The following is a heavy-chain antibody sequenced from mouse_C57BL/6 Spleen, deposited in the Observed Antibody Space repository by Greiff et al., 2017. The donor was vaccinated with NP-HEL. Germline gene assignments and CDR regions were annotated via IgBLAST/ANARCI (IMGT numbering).Heavy chain of an antibody. CDR2: IYPGSGNT. CDR3: AHSSGYEYWFAY. J-gene: IGHJ3*01. V-gene: IGHV1-76*01. Sequence: VRLQQSGAELVRPGASVKLSCKASGYTFTDYYINWVKQRPGQGLEWIARIYPGSGNTYYNEKFKGKATLTAEKSSSTAYMQLSSLTSEDSAVYFCAHSSGYEYWFAYWGQGTLVTVSA. D-gene: IGHD3-2*02. CDR1: GYTFTDYY.